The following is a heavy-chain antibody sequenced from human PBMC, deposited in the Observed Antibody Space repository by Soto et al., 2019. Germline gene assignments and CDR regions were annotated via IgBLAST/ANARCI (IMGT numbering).Heavy chain of an antibody. CDR1: GFTFSSYS. Sequence: GSLRLSCVASGFTFSSYSIVWVRQAPGKGLEWVSYIFTTGTTMYYADSVKGRFTVSRDNAKNSVFLLLNSLRAEDTAVYYCARDKDWAFDYWGQGTLVTSPQ. CDR3: ARDKDWAFDY. D-gene: IGHD3-9*01. CDR2: IFTTGTTM. V-gene: IGHV3-48*03. J-gene: IGHJ4*02.